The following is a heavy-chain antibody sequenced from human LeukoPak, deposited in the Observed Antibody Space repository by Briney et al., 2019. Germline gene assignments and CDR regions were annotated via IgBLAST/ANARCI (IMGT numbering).Heavy chain of an antibody. V-gene: IGHV4-39*07. CDR2: INHSGST. D-gene: IGHD2-2*02. J-gene: IGHJ6*02. CDR1: GGSISSSSYY. CDR3: ARGRIVVVPAAIQSNYYYYYGMDV. Sequence: SETLSLTCTVSGGSISSSSYYWGWIRQPPGKGLEWIGEINHSGSTNYNPSLKSRVTISVDTSKNQFSLKLSSVTAADTAVYYCARGRIVVVPAAIQSNYYYYYGMDVWGQGTTVTVSS.